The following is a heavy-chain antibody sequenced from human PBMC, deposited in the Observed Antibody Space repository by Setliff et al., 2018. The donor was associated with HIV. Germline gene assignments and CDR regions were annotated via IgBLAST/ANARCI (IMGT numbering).Heavy chain of an antibody. D-gene: IGHD6-19*01. V-gene: IGHV4-31*03. CDR3: ARVFTVAGTYYYYYTDV. CDR1: GGSISSGGYY. J-gene: IGHJ6*03. CDR2: IYYSGRT. Sequence: SETLSLTCTVSGGSISSGGYYWSWIRQHPGMGLEWIGYIYYSGRTYYNPSLKSRITMSVDTSKNQFSLKLSSVTAADTAVYYCARVFTVAGTYYYYYTDVWGKGTTVTVSS.